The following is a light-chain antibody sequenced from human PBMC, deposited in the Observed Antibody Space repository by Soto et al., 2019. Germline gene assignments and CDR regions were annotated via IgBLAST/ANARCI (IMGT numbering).Light chain of an antibody. V-gene: IGKV1-5*01. CDR3: QQYETFSGT. J-gene: IGKJ1*01. CDR1: QSVSGW. Sequence: DSQMTQSPYTLSASVGDTVTVTCRASQSVSGWLAWYQQKPGEAPQLLIYDASALPRGVPSRFSGSGSGTKFTLTIASLQPDDFATYYCQQYETFSGTFGPGTKVDIK. CDR2: DAS.